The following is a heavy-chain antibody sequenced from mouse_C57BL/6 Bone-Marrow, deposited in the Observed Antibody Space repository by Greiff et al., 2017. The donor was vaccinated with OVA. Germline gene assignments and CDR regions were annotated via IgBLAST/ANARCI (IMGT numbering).Heavy chain of an antibody. V-gene: IGHV1-26*01. CDR1: GYTFTDYY. J-gene: IGHJ2*01. Sequence: EVQLQQSGPELVKPGASVKISCKASGYTFTDYYMNWVKQSHGKSLEWIGDINPNNGGTSYNQKFKGKATLTVDKSSSTAYMELRILTSEDSAVYYCARDYGSFFSDYWGQGTTLTVSS. CDR2: INPNNGGT. CDR3: ARDYGSFFSDY. D-gene: IGHD1-1*01.